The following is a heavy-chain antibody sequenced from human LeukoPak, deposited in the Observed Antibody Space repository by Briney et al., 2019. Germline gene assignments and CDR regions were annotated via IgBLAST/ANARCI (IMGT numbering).Heavy chain of an antibody. CDR3: ARDGGSGSGNFDY. Sequence: PGGSLRLSCAASGFTVSSNYMNWVRQAPGKGLEWVSVIYSGGNTYYADSVKGRFTISRDNFKNTLYLQMNSLRAEDTALYYCARDGGSGSGNFDYWGQGTLVTVSS. CDR1: GFTVSSNY. D-gene: IGHD3-10*01. CDR2: IYSGGNT. J-gene: IGHJ4*02. V-gene: IGHV3-53*01.